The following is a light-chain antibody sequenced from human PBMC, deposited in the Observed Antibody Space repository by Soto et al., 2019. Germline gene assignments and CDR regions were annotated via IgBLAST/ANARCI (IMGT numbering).Light chain of an antibody. V-gene: IGLV1-51*01. CDR2: DNN. Sequence: QSVLTQPPSVSDAPRQRVTISCSGSSSNIGNNAVNWYQQLPGKAPKLLIYDNNKRPSGIPDRFSGSKSGTSATLGITGLQTGDEADYYCGTWDSSLSAVVFGGGTKLTVL. CDR3: GTWDSSLSAVV. CDR1: SSNIGNNA. J-gene: IGLJ2*01.